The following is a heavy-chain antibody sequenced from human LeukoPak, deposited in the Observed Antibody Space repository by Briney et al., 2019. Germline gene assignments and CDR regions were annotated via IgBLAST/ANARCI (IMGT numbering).Heavy chain of an antibody. CDR2: IYYSGST. V-gene: IGHV4-59*01. D-gene: IGHD1-26*01. J-gene: IGHJ5*02. CDR1: GGSFSGYY. CDR3: ARSHSGSYFNWFDP. Sequence: SETLSLTCAVYGGSFSGYYWSWIRQPPGKGLEWIGYIYYSGSTNYNPSLKSRVTISVDTSKNQFSLKLSSVTAADTAVYYCARSHSGSYFNWFDPWGQGTLVTVSS.